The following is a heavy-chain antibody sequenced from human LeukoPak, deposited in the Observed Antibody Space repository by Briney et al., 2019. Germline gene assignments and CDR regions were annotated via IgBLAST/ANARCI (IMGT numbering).Heavy chain of an antibody. CDR1: GGSFSGYY. CDR3: ARFTLNYYYGMDV. Sequence: SETLSLTCAVYGGSFSGYYWSWIRQPPGKGLEWIGEINHSGSTNYNPSLKSRDTISVDTSKNQFSLKLSSVTAADTAVYYCARFTLNYYYGMDVWGKGTTVTVSS. CDR2: INHSGST. V-gene: IGHV4-34*01. J-gene: IGHJ6*04.